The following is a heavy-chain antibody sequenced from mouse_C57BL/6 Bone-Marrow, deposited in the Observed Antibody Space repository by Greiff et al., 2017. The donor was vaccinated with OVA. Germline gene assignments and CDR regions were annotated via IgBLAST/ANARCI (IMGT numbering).Heavy chain of an antibody. V-gene: IGHV1-7*01. D-gene: IGHD1-1*01. CDR1: GYTFTSYW. CDR2: INPSSGYT. CDR3: AWIYYGSLYYFDY. Sequence: QVQLQQSGAELAKPGASVKLSCKASGYTFTSYWMHWVKQRPGQGLEWIGYINPSSGYTKYNQKFKDKATLTADKSSSTAYMQLSSLTSEDSAVYYCAWIYYGSLYYFDYWGQGTTLTVSS. J-gene: IGHJ2*01.